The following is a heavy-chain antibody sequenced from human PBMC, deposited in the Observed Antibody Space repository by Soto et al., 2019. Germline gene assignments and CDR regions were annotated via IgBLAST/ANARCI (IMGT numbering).Heavy chain of an antibody. CDR1: GFTFRSYW. CDR3: ARGVSVLHDAFVM. D-gene: IGHD6-25*01. V-gene: IGHV3-74*01. Sequence: EVQLVESGGGLVQPGGSLKLSCAASGFTFRSYWMHWVRQAPGKGLVWVSRINSDGSSTNDADSVKGRFTISSDNAKNTLYLEMNGLRAEDTAVYYCARGVSVLHDAFVMWGQETMVTVSS. CDR2: INSDGSST. J-gene: IGHJ3*02.